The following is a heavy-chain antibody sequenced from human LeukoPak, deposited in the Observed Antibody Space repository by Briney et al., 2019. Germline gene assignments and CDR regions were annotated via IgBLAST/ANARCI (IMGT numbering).Heavy chain of an antibody. V-gene: IGHV4-31*03. CDR3: ARGREYQLLLFSLRTAGSRTNWFDP. J-gene: IGHJ5*02. CDR2: IYYSGST. D-gene: IGHD2-2*01. Sequence: PSQTLSLTCTVSGGSISSGGYYRSWIRQHPGKGLEWIGYIYYSGSTYYNPSLKSRVTISVDTSKNQFSLKLSSVAAADTAVYYCARGREYQLLLFSLRTAGSRTNWFDPWGQGTLVTVSS. CDR1: GGSISSGGYY.